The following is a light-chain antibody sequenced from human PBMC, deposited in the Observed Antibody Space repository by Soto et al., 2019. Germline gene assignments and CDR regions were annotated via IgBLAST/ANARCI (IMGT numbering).Light chain of an antibody. Sequence: QSVLTQPPSVSGAPGQRVTISCTGSSSNIGAGYDVHWYQQLPGTAPKVLIYGNSNWPSGVPDRFSGSKSGTSASLAITGLQAEDEADYYYQSYDSSLSGYVFGTGTKLTVL. J-gene: IGLJ1*01. CDR2: GNS. CDR1: SSNIGAGYD. CDR3: QSYDSSLSGYV. V-gene: IGLV1-40*01.